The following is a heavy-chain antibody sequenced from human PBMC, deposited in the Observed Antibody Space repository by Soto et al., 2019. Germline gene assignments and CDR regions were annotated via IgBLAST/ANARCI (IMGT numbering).Heavy chain of an antibody. CDR1: GFPISSTYS. V-gene: IGHV4-38-2*02. CDR3: ARVTMVIRDSDHFGVDV. CDR2: ISHSGTT. D-gene: IGHD4-17*01. J-gene: IGHJ6*02. Sequence: ASETLSLTCLVSGFPISSTYSWGWIRQPPGKGLEWIGSISHSGTTSYSPSPTSRVSISVDTSKNQVSLKLTSVTAADTAVYFCARVTMVIRDSDHFGVDVWGHGTTVTVSS.